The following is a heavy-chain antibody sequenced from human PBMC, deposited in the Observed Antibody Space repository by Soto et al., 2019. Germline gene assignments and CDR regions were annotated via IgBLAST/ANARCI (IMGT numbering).Heavy chain of an antibody. J-gene: IGHJ4*02. CDR2: VHGGGST. CDR1: GFTVSNNH. D-gene: IGHD6-13*01. CDR3: AGRLTAAASLAY. Sequence: VQLVESGGGLIQPGGSLRLSCAASGFTVSNNHMTWVRQAAGKGLELVSFVHGGGSTSYADFVKGRFTISRDNSKNTLYLQMGSLRAEDTALYYCAGRLTAAASLAYWGRGTLVTVSS. V-gene: IGHV3-53*01.